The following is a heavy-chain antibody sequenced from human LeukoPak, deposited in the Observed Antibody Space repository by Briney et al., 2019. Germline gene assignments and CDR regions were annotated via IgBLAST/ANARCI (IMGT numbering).Heavy chain of an antibody. CDR3: AREGGDNWYDFFDY. D-gene: IGHD1-1*01. J-gene: IGHJ4*02. CDR2: ISSSSSTI. Sequence: GGSLRLSCAASGFTFSSYSMNWVRQAPGKGLEWVSYISSSSSTIYYADSVKGRFTISRDNAKNSLYLQMNSLRAEDTAVYYCAREGGDNWYDFFDYWGQGTLVTVSS. V-gene: IGHV3-48*04. CDR1: GFTFSSYS.